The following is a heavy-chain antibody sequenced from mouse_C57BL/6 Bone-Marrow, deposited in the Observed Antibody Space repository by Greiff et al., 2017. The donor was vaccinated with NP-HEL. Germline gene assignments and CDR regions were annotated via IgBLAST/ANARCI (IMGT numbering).Heavy chain of an antibody. J-gene: IGHJ3*01. CDR2: DAPSDSYT. D-gene: IGHD1-1*01. CDR1: GYTFTTYW. V-gene: IGHV1-50*01. Sequence: QVQLKQPGAELVKPGASVKLSCKASGYTFTTYWMQWVKQRPGQGLAWIGEDAPSDSYTNSNQKFKGKATLNVNTSSSTANMQLSSLTSEDSAVYYCARKAYYGRSYEFAYWGQGTLVTVSA. CDR3: ARKAYYGRSYEFAY.